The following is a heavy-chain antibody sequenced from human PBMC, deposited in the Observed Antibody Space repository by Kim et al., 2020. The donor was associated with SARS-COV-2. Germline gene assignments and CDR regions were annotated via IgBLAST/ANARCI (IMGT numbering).Heavy chain of an antibody. Sequence: QKFQGRVTITRDTSARTAYMELSSLRSEDTAVYYCARGSPTLPYYYGMDVWGQGTTVTVSS. V-gene: IGHV1-3*01. J-gene: IGHJ6*02. CDR3: ARGSPTLPYYYGMDV. D-gene: IGHD3-10*01.